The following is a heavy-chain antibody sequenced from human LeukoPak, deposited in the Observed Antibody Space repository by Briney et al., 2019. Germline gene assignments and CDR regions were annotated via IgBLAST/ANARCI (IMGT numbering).Heavy chain of an antibody. V-gene: IGHV4-31*03. Sequence: PSETLSLTCTVSGGSISSGDYYWSWIRQHPGKGLEWIGHIYYSGSTYYNPSLKSRVTISVDTSKNQFSLKLSSVTAADTAVYYCARLYTTFRAFDIWGQGTMVTVSS. J-gene: IGHJ3*02. CDR1: GGSISSGDYY. CDR3: ARLYTTFRAFDI. D-gene: IGHD2-2*02. CDR2: IYYSGST.